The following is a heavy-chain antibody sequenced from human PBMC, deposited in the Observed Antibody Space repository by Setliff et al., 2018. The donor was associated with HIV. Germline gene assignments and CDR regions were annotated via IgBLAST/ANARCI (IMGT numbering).Heavy chain of an antibody. CDR1: GGSFSSYY. CDR2: INHSGST. Sequence: SETLSLTCGVYGGSFSSYYWSWIRQPPGKGLEWIGEINHSGSTNYNPSLKSRVTMSVDTSKNQFSLKLSSVTAADTAVYYCARGGGYDRSGYYPFDYWGQGTPVTVSS. D-gene: IGHD3-22*01. CDR3: ARGGGYDRSGYYPFDY. J-gene: IGHJ4*02. V-gene: IGHV4-34*01.